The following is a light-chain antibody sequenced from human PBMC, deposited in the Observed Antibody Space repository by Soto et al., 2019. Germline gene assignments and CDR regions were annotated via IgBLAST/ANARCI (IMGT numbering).Light chain of an antibody. Sequence: EIVLTQSPGTPSLSPGERATLSCRASQSVSSSYLAWYQQKPGQAPRLLIYDASSRATGIPDRFSGSGSGTDFTLTISRLEPEDFAVYYCQQYSSSPPTFGQGTKVDI. J-gene: IGKJ1*01. CDR1: QSVSSSY. V-gene: IGKV3-20*01. CDR3: QQYSSSPPT. CDR2: DAS.